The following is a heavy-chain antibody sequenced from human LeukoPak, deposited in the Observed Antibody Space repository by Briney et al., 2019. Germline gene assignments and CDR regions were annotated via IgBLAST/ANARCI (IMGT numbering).Heavy chain of an antibody. CDR1: GVSISSYY. V-gene: IGHV4-59*01. D-gene: IGHD3-22*01. CDR3: ARTAYDSSGYYPARFDY. J-gene: IGHJ4*02. CDR2: IYYSGST. Sequence: PSETLSLTCTVSGVSISSYYWTWIRQPPGKGLEWIGFIYYSGSTNYNPSLKSRVTISVDTSKNQFSLRRSSVTAADTAVYYCARTAYDSSGYYPARFDYWGQGTLVTVSS.